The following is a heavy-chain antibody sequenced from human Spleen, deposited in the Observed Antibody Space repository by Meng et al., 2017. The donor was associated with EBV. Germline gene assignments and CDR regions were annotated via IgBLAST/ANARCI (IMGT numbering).Heavy chain of an antibody. J-gene: IGHJ4*02. Sequence: QLQLRESGPGLVKPSETLSLPCTVSGGSISSSTYYWGWIRQPPGKGLEWIGTIFYSGSTYYTPSLKSRVTISVDTSKNQFSLKLSSVTAADTAVYYCARELGYIWGSFLNIWGQGTLVTASS. D-gene: IGHD3-16*01. V-gene: IGHV4-39*02. CDR3: ARELGYIWGSFLNI. CDR2: IFYSGST. CDR1: GGSISSSTYY.